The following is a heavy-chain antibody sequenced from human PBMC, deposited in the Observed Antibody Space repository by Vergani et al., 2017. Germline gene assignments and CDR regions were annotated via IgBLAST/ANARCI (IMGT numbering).Heavy chain of an antibody. V-gene: IGHV4-39*07. CDR3: ARENDCWSGYYWAFDI. Sequence: QLQLQESGPGLVKPSETLSLTCTVSGGSISSSSYYWGWIRQPPGKGLEWIGSIYYSGSTYYNPSLKSRVTISVDRSKNQFSLKLSSVTAADTAVYYCARENDCWSGYYWAFDIWGQGTMVTVSS. D-gene: IGHD3-3*01. J-gene: IGHJ3*02. CDR2: IYYSGST. CDR1: GGSISSSSYY.